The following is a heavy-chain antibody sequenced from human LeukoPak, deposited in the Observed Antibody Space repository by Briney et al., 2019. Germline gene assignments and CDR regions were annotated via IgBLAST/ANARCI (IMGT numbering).Heavy chain of an antibody. D-gene: IGHD3-22*01. J-gene: IGHJ4*02. Sequence: PSETLSLTCTVSGGSISTYYWSWIRQPPGKGLEWIGYIRYSGSANYNPSLRSRVTISIDTSKNQFSLKLSSVTAADTAVYHCARLVCDSRGYYFDYWGQGTLVTISS. CDR3: ARLVCDSRGYYFDY. CDR1: GGSISTYY. V-gene: IGHV4-59*08. CDR2: IRYSGSA.